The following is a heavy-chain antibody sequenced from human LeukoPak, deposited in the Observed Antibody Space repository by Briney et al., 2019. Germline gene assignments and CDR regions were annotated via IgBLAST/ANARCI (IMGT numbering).Heavy chain of an antibody. CDR3: ARVAFCSSTSCLGPPPRGNWFDP. Sequence: ASVKVSCKASGGTFISYAISWVRQAPGQGLEWMGGIIPIFGTANYAQKFQGRVTITADESTSTAYIELSSLRSEDTAVYYCARVAFCSSTSCLGPPPRGNWFDPWGQGTLVTVSS. CDR2: IIPIFGTA. J-gene: IGHJ5*02. D-gene: IGHD2-2*01. V-gene: IGHV1-69*01. CDR1: GGTFISYA.